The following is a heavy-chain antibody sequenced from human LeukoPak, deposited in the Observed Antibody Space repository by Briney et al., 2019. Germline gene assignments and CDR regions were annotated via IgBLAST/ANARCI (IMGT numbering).Heavy chain of an antibody. D-gene: IGHD3-10*01. J-gene: IGHJ4*02. CDR1: GFTFDDYA. V-gene: IGHV3-9*01. Sequence: QSGGSLRLSCAASGFTFDDYAMHWVRQAPGKGLEWVSGISWNGGSIGDADAVEGRFTISRDNAKNSLYLQMNSLSAEDTALYYCAKDIEAYASGSLFDYWGQGTLVTVSS. CDR2: ISWNGGSI. CDR3: AKDIEAYASGSLFDY.